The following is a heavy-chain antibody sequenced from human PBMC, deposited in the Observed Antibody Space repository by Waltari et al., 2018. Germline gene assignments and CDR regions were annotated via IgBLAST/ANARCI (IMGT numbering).Heavy chain of an antibody. D-gene: IGHD1-26*01. V-gene: IGHV4-38-2*01. Sequence: QVRLQESGPGLVKPSETLSLTCGCSDYSISRTYYWGWIRQPPGKGLEWIGSIYHSGNTHYNPSLKSRVTISVDTSKNQFSLRLSSVTAADTAVYYCARLYSGTSGYYFDYWGQGTLVTVSS. CDR2: IYHSGNT. J-gene: IGHJ4*02. CDR3: ARLYSGTSGYYFDY. CDR1: DYSISRTYY.